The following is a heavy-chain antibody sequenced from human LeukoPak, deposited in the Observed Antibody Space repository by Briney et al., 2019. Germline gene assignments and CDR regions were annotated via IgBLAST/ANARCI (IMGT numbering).Heavy chain of an antibody. Sequence: ASVKVSCKVSGYTLTELSMHWERQAPGKRLEWMGGFDPEDGETIYAQKFQGRVTMTEDTSTDTVYMELSSLRSADTAVYYCATGWRWLQSKDLWGQGTLVTVSS. CDR3: ATGWRWLQSKDL. D-gene: IGHD5-24*01. CDR2: FDPEDGET. J-gene: IGHJ5*02. V-gene: IGHV1-24*01. CDR1: GYTLTELS.